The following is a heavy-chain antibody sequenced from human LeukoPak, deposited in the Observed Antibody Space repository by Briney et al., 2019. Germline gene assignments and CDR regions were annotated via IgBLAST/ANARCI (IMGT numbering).Heavy chain of an antibody. CDR2: ISNDGRDK. J-gene: IGHJ4*02. CDR1: GLTFSTYA. Sequence: GGSLRLSCAASGLTFSTYAMHWVRQAPGKGLAWVAVISNDGRDKHYADSVKGRFTISRDNSKNTLYLQMNSLRVEDTAVYYCARDKSMTADYYFTYWGQGTLVTVSS. V-gene: IGHV3-30*04. CDR3: ARDKSMTADYYFTY. D-gene: IGHD2-21*02.